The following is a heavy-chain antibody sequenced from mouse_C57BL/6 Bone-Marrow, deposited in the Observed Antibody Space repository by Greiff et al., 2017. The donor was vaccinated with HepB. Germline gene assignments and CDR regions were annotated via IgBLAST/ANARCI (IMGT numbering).Heavy chain of an antibody. CDR1: GYTFTDYN. J-gene: IGHJ1*03. V-gene: IGHV1-18*01. Sequence: VQLQQSGPELVKPGASVKIPCKASGYTFTDYNMDWVKQSHGKSLEWIGDINPNNGGTIYNQKFKGKATLTVDKSSSTAYMELRSLTSEDTAVYYCARRRDYSNRYWYFDVWGTGTTVTVSS. D-gene: IGHD2-5*01. CDR2: INPNNGGT. CDR3: ARRRDYSNRYWYFDV.